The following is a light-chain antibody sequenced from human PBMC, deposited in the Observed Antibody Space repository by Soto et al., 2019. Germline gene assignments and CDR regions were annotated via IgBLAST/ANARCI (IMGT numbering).Light chain of an antibody. CDR3: QQYIDWPPGT. CDR2: DTS. J-gene: IGKJ1*01. CDR1: QSVSSS. Sequence: EIVVTQSPATLSVSPGERVTLSCRASQSVSSSLAWYQQRHGQAPRLLIYDTSTRAAGISARFSGRGSGTEFTLTISSLQSEDFAVYYCQQYIDWPPGTFGQGTAVEIK. V-gene: IGKV3-15*01.